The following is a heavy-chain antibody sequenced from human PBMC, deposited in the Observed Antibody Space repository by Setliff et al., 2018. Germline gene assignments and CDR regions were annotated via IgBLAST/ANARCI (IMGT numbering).Heavy chain of an antibody. V-gene: IGHV1-2*02. CDR2: INPNSGGT. CDR3: ARDAWGYDRFYYYYMDV. Sequence: ASVKVSCKASGYTFTGYYMHWVRQAPGQGLEWMGWINPNSGGTNYAQKFQGRVTMTRDTSISTAYMELSRLRSDDTAVYYCARDAWGYDRFYYYYMDVWGKGTTVTVSS. CDR1: GYTFTGYY. J-gene: IGHJ6*03. D-gene: IGHD5-12*01.